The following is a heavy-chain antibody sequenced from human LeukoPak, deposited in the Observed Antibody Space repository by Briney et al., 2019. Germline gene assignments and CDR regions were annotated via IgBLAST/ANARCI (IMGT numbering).Heavy chain of an antibody. Sequence: GGSLRLSCAASGLTFSSYAMSWVRQAPGKGLEWVSAISGSGGSTYYADSVKGRFTISRDNSKNTLYLQMNSLRAEDTAVYYCAKGRGSSGYYFDYWGQGTLVTVSS. V-gene: IGHV3-23*01. J-gene: IGHJ4*02. CDR2: ISGSGGST. D-gene: IGHD3-22*01. CDR3: AKGRGSSGYYFDY. CDR1: GLTFSSYA.